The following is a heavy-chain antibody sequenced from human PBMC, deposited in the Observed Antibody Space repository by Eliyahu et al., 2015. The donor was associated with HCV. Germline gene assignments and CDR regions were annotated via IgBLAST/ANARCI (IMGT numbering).Heavy chain of an antibody. CDR1: GSPSVTIL. J-gene: IGHJ4*02. Sequence: QVQLVESGGGVVQPGGSLRXSCAASGSPSVTILCNWLRQAPGEGLEWVALISYDENNEYYLDSVKGRFTISRDNLKNMVYLQMNSLRAEDTAIYYCARGYTGSCIDKWGQGTLVTVSS. CDR2: ISYDENNE. V-gene: IGHV3-30*04. D-gene: IGHD1-26*01. CDR3: ARGYTGSCIDK.